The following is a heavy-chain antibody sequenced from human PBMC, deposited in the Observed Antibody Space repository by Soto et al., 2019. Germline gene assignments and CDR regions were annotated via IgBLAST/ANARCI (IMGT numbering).Heavy chain of an antibody. J-gene: IGHJ4*02. CDR1: GFSLSTSGVD. V-gene: IGHV2-5*02. CDR2: IYWDDDK. D-gene: IGHD6-6*01. CDR3: AHRRPYSNSPEYFFDY. Sequence: QITLKESGPTLVKPTQTLTLTCTFSGFSLSTSGVDVGWIRQPPGKALEWLALIYWDDDKRYSPSLKSRLTITKDTSKTQVVLTLTTMDPLDPATYYCAHRRPYSNSPEYFFDYWGQGTLATVSS.